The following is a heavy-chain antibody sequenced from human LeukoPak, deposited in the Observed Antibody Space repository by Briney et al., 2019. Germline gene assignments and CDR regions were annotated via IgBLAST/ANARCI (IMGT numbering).Heavy chain of an antibody. CDR1: GFTFDDYA. V-gene: IGHV3-9*03. Sequence: GGSLGLSCAASGFTFDDYAMHWVRQAPGKGLEWVSLISWNSGSIGYADYVKGRFTISRDNAKNSLYLQMNSLRAEDMALYYCARGFSGSYDSHFDYWGQGTLVTVSS. CDR2: ISWNSGSI. CDR3: ARGFSGSYDSHFDY. J-gene: IGHJ4*02. D-gene: IGHD1-26*01.